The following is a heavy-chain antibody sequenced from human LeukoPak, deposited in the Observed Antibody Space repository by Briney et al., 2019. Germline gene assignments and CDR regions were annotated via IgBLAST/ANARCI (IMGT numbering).Heavy chain of an antibody. CDR2: ISSSGNTI. D-gene: IGHD3-22*01. V-gene: IGHV3-11*04. CDR1: GFTFSDYY. CDR3: ARDPYYDSSGYPGY. Sequence: GGSLRLSCAASGFTFSDYYMSWIRQAPGKGLEWVSYISSSGNTIYYADSVKGRFTISRDNAKNSLYLQINSLRAEDTAVYYCARDPYYDSSGYPGYWGQGTLVTVSS. J-gene: IGHJ4*02.